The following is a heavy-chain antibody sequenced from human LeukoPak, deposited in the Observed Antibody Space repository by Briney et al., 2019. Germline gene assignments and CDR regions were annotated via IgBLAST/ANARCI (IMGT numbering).Heavy chain of an antibody. Sequence: GESLKISCRSSGHDFTTYWIAWVRQLPGKGLEWMGIIHPSDSETQYSPSFQGQVTISADNSISTAYLQWSSLKASDTAMYYCARRGYSGYSPLDPWGQGTLVTVSS. D-gene: IGHD5-12*01. V-gene: IGHV5-51*01. CDR3: ARRGYSGYSPLDP. CDR1: GHDFTTYW. CDR2: IHPSDSET. J-gene: IGHJ5*02.